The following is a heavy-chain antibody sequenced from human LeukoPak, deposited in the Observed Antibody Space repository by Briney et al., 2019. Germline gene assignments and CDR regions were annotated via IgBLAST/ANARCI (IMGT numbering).Heavy chain of an antibody. D-gene: IGHD3-22*01. V-gene: IGHV4-59*01. CDR1: GGSISSYY. CDR2: IYYSGST. Sequence: SETLSLTCTVSGGSISSYYWSWIRQSPGKGLEWIGYIYYSGSTNYNPSLKSRVTISVDTSKNQFSLKLSSVTAADTAVYYCARAYYYDSSGYDDAFDIWGQGTMVTVSS. CDR3: ARAYYYDSSGYDDAFDI. J-gene: IGHJ3*02.